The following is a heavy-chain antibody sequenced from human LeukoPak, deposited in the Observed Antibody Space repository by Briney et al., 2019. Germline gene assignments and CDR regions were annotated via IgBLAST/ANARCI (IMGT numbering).Heavy chain of an antibody. CDR3: AKSVGGTGDPVDY. J-gene: IGHJ4*02. Sequence: PGGSLRLSCAASGFTFNSYAMNWVRQAPGKGLEWVSNISGRGGSTYYADSVKGRFTISRDNSKNTLYLQMNSLRAEDTAVYYCAKSVGGTGDPVDYWGQGTLVIVSA. CDR1: GFTFNSYA. V-gene: IGHV3-23*01. D-gene: IGHD6-19*01. CDR2: ISGRGGST.